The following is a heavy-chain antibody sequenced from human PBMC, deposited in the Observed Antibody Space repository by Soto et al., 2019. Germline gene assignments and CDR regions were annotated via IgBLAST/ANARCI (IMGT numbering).Heavy chain of an antibody. Sequence: PGGSLRLSCAASGFTFSNYAVTWVRQAPGKGLEWVSTISGSGGSTYYADSVKGRFTISRDNSKNTLYLQMNSLRAEDTAVYYCARESYYDSSGPFFDYWGQGTLVTVSS. V-gene: IGHV3-23*01. CDR3: ARESYYDSSGPFFDY. D-gene: IGHD3-22*01. CDR2: ISGSGGST. CDR1: GFTFSNYA. J-gene: IGHJ4*02.